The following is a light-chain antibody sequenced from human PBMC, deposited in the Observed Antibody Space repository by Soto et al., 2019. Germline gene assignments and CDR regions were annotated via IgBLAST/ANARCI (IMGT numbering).Light chain of an antibody. CDR1: QGIGND. CDR3: LQDYNYPLT. Sequence: AIQMTQSPSSLSASVGDRVTITCRASQGIGNDLGWYQQKPGKAPKLLIYAATNLQSGVPSRFSGSRSGTDFTLTISSLQPVDFATYYCLQDYNYPLTFGPGTKVDIK. CDR2: AAT. J-gene: IGKJ3*01. V-gene: IGKV1-6*02.